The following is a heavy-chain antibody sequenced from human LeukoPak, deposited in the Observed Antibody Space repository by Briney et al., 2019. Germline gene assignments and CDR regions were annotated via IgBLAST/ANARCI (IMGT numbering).Heavy chain of an antibody. Sequence: GSSVKVSCKASGGTFISYAISWVRQAPGQGLEWMGGIIPIFGTANYAQKFQGRVTITADKSTSTANMELSSLRSEDTAVYCCARDIVVVVAAHYYYYGMDVWGKGTTVTVSS. CDR1: GGTFISYA. V-gene: IGHV1-69*06. CDR2: IIPIFGTA. J-gene: IGHJ6*04. CDR3: ARDIVVVVAAHYYYYGMDV. D-gene: IGHD2-15*01.